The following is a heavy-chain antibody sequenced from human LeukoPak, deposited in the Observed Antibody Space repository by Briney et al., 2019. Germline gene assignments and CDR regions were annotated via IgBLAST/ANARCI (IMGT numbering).Heavy chain of an antibody. Sequence: GGSLRLSCAASGFTFSSYAMSWVRQAPGKGLEWVSAISGGGGSTYYADSVKGRFTISRDNSKNTLYLQMNSLRAEDTAVYYCARGGRYCSSSSCHLGDYWGQGTLVTVSS. V-gene: IGHV3-23*01. J-gene: IGHJ4*02. D-gene: IGHD2-2*01. CDR3: ARGGRYCSSSSCHLGDY. CDR2: ISGGGGST. CDR1: GFTFSSYA.